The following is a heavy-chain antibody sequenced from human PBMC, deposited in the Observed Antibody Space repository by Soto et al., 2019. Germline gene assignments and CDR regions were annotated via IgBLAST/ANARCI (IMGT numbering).Heavy chain of an antibody. D-gene: IGHD3-3*01. J-gene: IGHJ4*02. CDR3: ARSSHYDFWSGSPAPFDY. Sequence: ASVKVSCKASGYTFTGYYMHWVRQAPGQGLEWMVWINPNSGGTNYAQKFQGWVTMTRDTSISTAYMELSRLRSDDTAVYYCARSSHYDFWSGSPAPFDYWGQGTLVTVSS. V-gene: IGHV1-2*04. CDR1: GYTFTGYY. CDR2: INPNSGGT.